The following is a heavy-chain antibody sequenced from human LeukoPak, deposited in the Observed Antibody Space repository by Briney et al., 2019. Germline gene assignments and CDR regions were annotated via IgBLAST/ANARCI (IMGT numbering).Heavy chain of an antibody. CDR2: VSASGST. CDR1: GESISSYD. V-gene: IGHV4-4*07. J-gene: IGHJ2*01. CDR3: ARVYYSSSYDYWYFDL. Sequence: SETLSLTCSVSGESISSYDWSWIRQSAGKGLEWIGRVSASGSTRYNPSLKSRVTISVDTSKNQFSLKLSSVTAADTAVYYCARVYYSSSYDYWYFDLWGRGTLVTVSS. D-gene: IGHD6-13*01.